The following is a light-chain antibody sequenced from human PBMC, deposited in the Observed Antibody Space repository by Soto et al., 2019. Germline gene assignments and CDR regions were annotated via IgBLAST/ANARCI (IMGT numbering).Light chain of an antibody. CDR2: EIN. J-gene: IGLJ1*01. CDR3: CSYAGTYYV. Sequence: QSVLSQPPSAAGSPGQSVTISCTGTSSDVGGYKYVSWYQQHPGKAPKIMIYEINKRSSGVPDRFWGSKSGNTASLTISGPQAEDEAEYYCCSYAGTYYVFGTGTTVTVL. CDR1: SSDVGGYKY. V-gene: IGLV2-8*01.